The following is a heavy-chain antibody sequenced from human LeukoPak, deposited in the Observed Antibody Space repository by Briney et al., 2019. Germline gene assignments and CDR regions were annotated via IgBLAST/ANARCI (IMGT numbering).Heavy chain of an antibody. CDR1: GFTVSGYG. D-gene: IGHD6-13*01. CDR3: ARDRSNSWTFDY. V-gene: IGHV3-30*03. J-gene: IGHJ4*02. Sequence: PGRSLRLSCAASGFTVSGYGMHWVRRAPGKGLEWMAVISYDGGHIYYADSVKGRFTISRDSSKNTLYLQMNSLRTDDTAVYYCARDRSNSWTFDYWGQGTLVTVSS. CDR2: ISYDGGHI.